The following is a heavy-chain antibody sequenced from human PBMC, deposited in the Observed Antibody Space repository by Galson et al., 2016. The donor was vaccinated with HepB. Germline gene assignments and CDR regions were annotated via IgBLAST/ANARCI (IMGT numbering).Heavy chain of an antibody. Sequence: SETLSLTCTVSGGSISSSAFYWGWIRQSPGKGLEWIGSISYTGGTFYNPPLRSRVTLSVDTSKNQFSLRLSSVTAADTAVYHCARLINDYSMIVGTRPYFDYWGQGTLVTVSS. CDR2: ISYTGGT. D-gene: IGHD3-22*01. CDR1: GGSISSSAFY. CDR3: ARLINDYSMIVGTRPYFDY. J-gene: IGHJ4*02. V-gene: IGHV4-39*01.